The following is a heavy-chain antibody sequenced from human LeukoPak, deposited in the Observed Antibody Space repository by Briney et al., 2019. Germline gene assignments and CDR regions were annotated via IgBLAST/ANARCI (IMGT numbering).Heavy chain of an antibody. CDR3: ARDTFWSGYYTGHYYYYGMDV. CDR2: IYYSGST. D-gene: IGHD3-3*01. Sequence: SQTLSLTCTVSGGSISSGDYYWSWIRQPPGKGLEWIGYIYYSGSTYYNPPLKSRVTISVDTSKNQFSLKLSSVTAADTAVYYCARDTFWSGYYTGHYYYYGMDVWGQGTTVTVSS. CDR1: GGSISSGDYY. J-gene: IGHJ6*02. V-gene: IGHV4-30-4*01.